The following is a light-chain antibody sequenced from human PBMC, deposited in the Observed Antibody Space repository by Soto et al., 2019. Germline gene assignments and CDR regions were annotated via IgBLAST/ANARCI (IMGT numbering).Light chain of an antibody. Sequence: QSALTQPPSVSAAPGQKVTISCSGSSSNIGNNYVSWYQQLPGTAPKLLIYDNNKRPSGIPDRFSGSKSGTSATLGNTGLQIGDEADYYCGTWDSSLSAFYVFGTGTKSPS. CDR2: DNN. J-gene: IGLJ1*01. V-gene: IGLV1-51*01. CDR1: SSNIGNNY. CDR3: GTWDSSLSAFYV.